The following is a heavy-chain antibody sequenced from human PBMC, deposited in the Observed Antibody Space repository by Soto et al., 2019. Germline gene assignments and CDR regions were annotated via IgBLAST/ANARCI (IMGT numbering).Heavy chain of an antibody. J-gene: IGHJ4*02. V-gene: IGHV3-30*18. CDR3: AKAGDPFRWSPREVGY. D-gene: IGHD7-27*01. CDR2: ISDDGSNK. Sequence: QVQMGESGGGVVPPGRSLRLSCAASGFTCSSYGMHWVRQAPGKGLEGVAVISDDGSNKYYADAVKGRFTISRDNSRNRVYLQVNGLRVADTAVYYCAKAGDPFRWSPREVGYSGRGTLVTVSS. CDR1: GFTCSSYG.